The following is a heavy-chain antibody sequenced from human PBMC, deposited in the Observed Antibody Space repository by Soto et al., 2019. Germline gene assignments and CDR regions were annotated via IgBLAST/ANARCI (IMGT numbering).Heavy chain of an antibody. J-gene: IGHJ4*02. V-gene: IGHV3-7*03. CDR1: GFTFSSYW. D-gene: IGHD2-2*02. CDR2: MRQDGSEK. CDR3: ARILCSSTSCYTFDY. Sequence: GGSLRLSCAASGFTFSSYWMSWVRRAPGKGLEWVANMRQDGSEKYYVDSVKGRFTISRDNAKNSLYLQMNSLRAEDTAVYYCARILCSSTSCYTFDYWGQGTLVTVSS.